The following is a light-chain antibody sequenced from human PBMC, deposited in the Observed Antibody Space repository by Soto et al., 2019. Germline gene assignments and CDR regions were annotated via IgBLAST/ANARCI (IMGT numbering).Light chain of an antibody. V-gene: IGKV3-20*01. CDR1: QSLNSNS. CDR3: QQYDGLPRT. CDR2: NAY. J-gene: IGKJ1*01. Sequence: IVLTQSPGTLSVSPWERATLSCRASQSLNSNSLAWYQQKPGQAPRLLIYNAYNRASGIPDRFSGSGSGTDFTLTISRLEPEDFVVYHCQQYDGLPRTFGQGTKVEVK.